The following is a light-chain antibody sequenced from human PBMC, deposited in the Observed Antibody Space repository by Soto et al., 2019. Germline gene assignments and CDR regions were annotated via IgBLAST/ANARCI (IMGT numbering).Light chain of an antibody. CDR3: QQRSSWPST. Sequence: EIVLTQSPATLSLSPGDRATLSCRASQSVSRYLAWYQQQPGQAPRLLIYDASNRATGIPARFSGSGSGTDFTLTITILEPEDFAVYYCQQRSSWPSTFGGGTKVEI. CDR2: DAS. CDR1: QSVSRY. J-gene: IGKJ4*01. V-gene: IGKV3-11*01.